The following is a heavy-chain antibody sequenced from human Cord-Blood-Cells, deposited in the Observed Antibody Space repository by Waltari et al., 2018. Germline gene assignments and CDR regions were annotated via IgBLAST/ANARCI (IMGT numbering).Heavy chain of an antibody. D-gene: IGHD3-10*01. J-gene: IGHJ4*02. CDR2: IYYSGST. CDR3: ARQEIALVQGVIIDY. V-gene: IGHV4-39*01. CDR1: GGSISSSSYY. Sequence: QLQLQESGPGLVKPSETLSLTCTVPGGSISSSSYYWGWIRPPPGKGLEWIGSIYYSGSTYYNPSLKSRVTISVDTSKNQFSLKLSSVTAADTAVYYCARQEIALVQGVIIDYWGQGTLVTVSS.